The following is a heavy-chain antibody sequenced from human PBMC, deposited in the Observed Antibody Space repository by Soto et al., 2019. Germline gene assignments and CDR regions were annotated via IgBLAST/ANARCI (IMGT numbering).Heavy chain of an antibody. CDR1: GGSVRGYY. D-gene: IGHD3-22*01. V-gene: IGHV4-34*01. J-gene: IGHJ4*02. CDR2: INDSGST. CDR3: ARDSSGDSYDY. Sequence: LSLTCAVYGGSVRGYYWSWIRQPPGKGLEWIGEINDSGSTKYNPSLKSRVTISVDTSKNQFSLSLSSVTAADTAVYYCARDSSGDSYDYWGQGTLVTVSS.